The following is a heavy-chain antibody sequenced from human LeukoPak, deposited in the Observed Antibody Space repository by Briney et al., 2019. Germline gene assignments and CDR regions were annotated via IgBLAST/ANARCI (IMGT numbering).Heavy chain of an antibody. V-gene: IGHV4-38-2*02. CDR2: IYQSGIT. CDR3: GRDGERTFSYMDV. J-gene: IGHJ6*03. Sequence: PSETLSLTCAVSGYSISTGYFWGWIRQTPGKGLEWIGSIYQSGITYQNPSLRSRVTISVDTSLNQFSLKMTSVTAADTAVYYCGRDGERTFSYMDVWGKGTTVTVSS. CDR1: GYSISTGYF.